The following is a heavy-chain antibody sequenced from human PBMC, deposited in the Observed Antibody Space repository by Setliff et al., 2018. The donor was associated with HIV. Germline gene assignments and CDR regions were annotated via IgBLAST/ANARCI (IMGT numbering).Heavy chain of an antibody. D-gene: IGHD6-25*01. Sequence: GGSLRLSCAASGFTFSDYYMGWIRQAPAKGLEWVSYISRGGNTIYYADSVKGRFTVSRDNSKNTLYLQMNSLRVEDTAVYYCARQAADYWGQGTLVTVSS. CDR1: GFTFSDYY. CDR2: ISRGGNTI. J-gene: IGHJ4*02. CDR3: ARQAADY. V-gene: IGHV3-11*04.